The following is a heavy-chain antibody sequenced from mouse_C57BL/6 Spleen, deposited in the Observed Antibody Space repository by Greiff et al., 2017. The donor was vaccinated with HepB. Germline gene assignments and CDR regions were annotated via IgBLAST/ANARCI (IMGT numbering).Heavy chain of an antibody. CDR2: ISSGSSTI. CDR1: GFTFSDYG. V-gene: IGHV5-17*01. J-gene: IGHJ4*01. CDR3: ARGITVMDY. Sequence: EVKLMDSGGGLVKPGGSLKLSCAASGFTFSDYGMHWVRQAPEKGLEWVAYISSGSSTIYYADTVKGRFTISRDNAKNTLFLQMTSLRSEDTAMYYCARGITVMDYWGQGTSVTVSS.